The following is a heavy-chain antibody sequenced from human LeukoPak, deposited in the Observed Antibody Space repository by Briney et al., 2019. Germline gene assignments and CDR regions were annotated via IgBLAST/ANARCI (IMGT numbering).Heavy chain of an antibody. CDR3: ARGSAALYYFDF. D-gene: IGHD2-2*01. CDR2: VWYDGSDI. J-gene: IGHJ4*02. V-gene: IGHV3-33*01. Sequence: GRSLRLSCAASGFTFSSYGMHWVRQAPGKGLEWVALVWYDGSDIYYADSVKGRFIISRDNSKNTLYLQMNTLRAEDTAVYYCARGSAALYYFDFWGQGTLVTVS. CDR1: GFTFSSYG.